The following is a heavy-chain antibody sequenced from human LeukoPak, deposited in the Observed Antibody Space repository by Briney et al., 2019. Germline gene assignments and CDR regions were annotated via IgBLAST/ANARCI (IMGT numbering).Heavy chain of an antibody. CDR3: AKDIKIAAAGTYYFDY. Sequence: PGGTLRLSCAASGFTFSSYGMSWVRQAPGKGLEWVSAISGSGGSTYYADSVKGRFTISRDNSKNTLYLQMNSLRAEDTAVYYCAKDIKIAAAGTYYFDYWGQGTLVTVSS. V-gene: IGHV3-23*01. D-gene: IGHD6-13*01. J-gene: IGHJ4*02. CDR1: GFTFSSYG. CDR2: ISGSGGST.